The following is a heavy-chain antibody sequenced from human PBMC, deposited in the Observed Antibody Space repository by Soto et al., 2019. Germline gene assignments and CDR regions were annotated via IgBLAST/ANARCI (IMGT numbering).Heavy chain of an antibody. Sequence: EVQLVESGGGLVQPGGSLRLSCAASGFDFSTYWMHWVRQAPGKGLVWVSRISGGGGTTYADSVEGRFTISRDNAKNILYLQMSSLTEEDTAMYYFIRASGVAGTGEYFWGQVTLVTVSS. CDR2: ISGGGGT. D-gene: IGHD3-10*01. V-gene: IGHV3-74*03. CDR1: GFDFSTYW. CDR3: IRASGVAGTGEYF. J-gene: IGHJ4*02.